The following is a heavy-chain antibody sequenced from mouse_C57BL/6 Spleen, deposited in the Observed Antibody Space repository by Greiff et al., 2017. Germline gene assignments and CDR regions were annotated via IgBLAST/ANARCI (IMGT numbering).Heavy chain of an antibody. CDR1: GYTFTSYW. Sequence: QVQLQQSGAELVKPGASVKVSCKASGYTFTSYWMHWVKQRPGQGLEWIGRIHPSDSDTNYNQKFKGKATLTVDKSSSTAYMQLSSLTSEDSAVYYCAAYYGSSTRAMDYWGQGTSVTVSS. V-gene: IGHV1-74*01. CDR3: AAYYGSSTRAMDY. CDR2: IHPSDSDT. D-gene: IGHD1-1*01. J-gene: IGHJ4*01.